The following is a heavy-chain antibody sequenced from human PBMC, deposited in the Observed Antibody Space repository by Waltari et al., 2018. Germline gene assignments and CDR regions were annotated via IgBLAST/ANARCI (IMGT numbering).Heavy chain of an antibody. CDR2: IYYSGST. CDR3: ARGRGRLGFDP. J-gene: IGHJ5*02. D-gene: IGHD6-19*01. CDR1: GGSISSYS. V-gene: IGHV4-59*01. Sequence: QVQLQESGPGLVKPSETLYLTCTVSGGSISSYSWSWIRQPPGKGLEWIGYIYYSGSTNYNPSLKSRVTISVDTSKNQFSLKLSSVTAADTAVYYCARGRGRLGFDPWGQGTLVTVSS.